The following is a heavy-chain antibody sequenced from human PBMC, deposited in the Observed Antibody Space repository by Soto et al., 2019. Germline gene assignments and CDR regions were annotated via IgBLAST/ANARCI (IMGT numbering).Heavy chain of an antibody. V-gene: IGHV1-69*13. CDR1: GGTFSSYA. Sequence: SVKVSCKASGGTFSSYAISWVRQAPGQGLEWMGGIIPIFGTANYAQKFQGGVTITADESTSTAYMELSSLRSEDTAVYYCARAKTGIAAALDYWGQGTLVTVSS. CDR3: ARAKTGIAAALDY. J-gene: IGHJ4*02. CDR2: IIPIFGTA. D-gene: IGHD6-13*01.